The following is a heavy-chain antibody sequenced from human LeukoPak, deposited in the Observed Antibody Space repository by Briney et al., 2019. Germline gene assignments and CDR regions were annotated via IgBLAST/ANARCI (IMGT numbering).Heavy chain of an antibody. D-gene: IGHD5-24*01. V-gene: IGHV4-59*01. Sequence: SETLSLTCTVSGGSISSYYWSWIRQPPGKGLEWIGYIYYSGSTNYNPSLKSRVTISVDTSKNQFSLKLSSVTAADTAVYYCVRDGRDGYNYAFDYWGQGTLVTVSS. CDR3: VRDGRDGYNYAFDY. CDR1: GGSISSYY. J-gene: IGHJ4*02. CDR2: IYYSGST.